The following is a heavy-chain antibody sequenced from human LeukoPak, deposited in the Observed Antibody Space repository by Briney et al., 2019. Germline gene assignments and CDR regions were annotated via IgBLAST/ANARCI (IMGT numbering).Heavy chain of an antibody. J-gene: IGHJ4*02. V-gene: IGHV3-23*01. Sequence: GGSLRLSCAASGFTFSSNAMSWVRQAPGKGLEWVTAIGGSGSSTCYADSVKGWSTTSRDNSKTTLYLQMNSPRAEDTAVYYCAKDLEYSSSANDCWGQGTLVTVSS. D-gene: IGHD6-6*01. CDR2: IGGSGSST. CDR1: GFTFSSNA. CDR3: AKDLEYSSSANDC.